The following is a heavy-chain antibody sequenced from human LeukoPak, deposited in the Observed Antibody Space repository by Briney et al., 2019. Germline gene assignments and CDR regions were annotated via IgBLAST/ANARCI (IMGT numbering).Heavy chain of an antibody. CDR3: ARGSRSLGTWDY. CDR1: GYSISSGYY. Sequence: PSETLSLTCTVSGYSISSGYYWGWIRQPPGKGLEWIGSIYHSGSTYYNPSLKSRVTISVDTSKNQFSLKLSSVTAADTAVYYCARGSRSLGTWDYWGQGTLVTVSS. CDR2: IYHSGST. V-gene: IGHV4-38-2*02. D-gene: IGHD1-26*01. J-gene: IGHJ4*02.